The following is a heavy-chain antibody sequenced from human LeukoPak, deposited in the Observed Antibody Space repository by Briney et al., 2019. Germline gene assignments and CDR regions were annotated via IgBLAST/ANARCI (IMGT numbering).Heavy chain of an antibody. J-gene: IGHJ4*02. CDR2: INHSGST. Sequence: SETLSLTXAVYGGSFSGYYWSWIRQPPGKGMEWIGEINHSGSTNYNPSLKSRVTISVDTSKNQFSLKLSSVTAADTAVYYCARGRAVVRDFDYWGQGTLVTVSS. D-gene: IGHD4-23*01. CDR3: ARGRAVVRDFDY. CDR1: GGSFSGYY. V-gene: IGHV4-34*01.